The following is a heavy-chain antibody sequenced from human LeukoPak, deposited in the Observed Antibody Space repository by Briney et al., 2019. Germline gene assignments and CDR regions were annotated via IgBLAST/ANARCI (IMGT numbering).Heavy chain of an antibody. CDR1: GGSFSGYY. V-gene: IGHV4-34*01. J-gene: IGHJ4*02. CDR2: INHSGST. CDR3: ARGPPTGPFDY. Sequence: SETLSLTCAVYGGSFSGYYWSWIRQPPGKGLEWIGEINHSGSTNYNPSLKSRVTISVDTSKNQFSLKLSSVTAADTAVYYCARGPPTGPFDYWGQGTLVTVSS. D-gene: IGHD1-1*01.